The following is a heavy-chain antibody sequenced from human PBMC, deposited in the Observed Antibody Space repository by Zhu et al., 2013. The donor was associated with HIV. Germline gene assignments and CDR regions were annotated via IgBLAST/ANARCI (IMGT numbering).Heavy chain of an antibody. CDR2: INPNSGGT. J-gene: IGHJ3*02. Sequence: QVQLVQSGAEVKKPGASVKVSCKASGYTFTGYYMHWVRQAPGQGLEWMGWINPNSGGTNYAQKFQGRVTITADESTSTAYMELSSLRSEDTAVYYCARARELLWFGELSSGAFDIWAKGQWSPSLQ. CDR1: GYTFTGYY. D-gene: IGHD3-10*01. V-gene: IGHV1-2*02. CDR3: ARARELLWFGELSSGAFDI.